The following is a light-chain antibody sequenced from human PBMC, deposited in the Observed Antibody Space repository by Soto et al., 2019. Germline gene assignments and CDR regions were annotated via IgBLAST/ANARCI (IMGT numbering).Light chain of an antibody. V-gene: IGLV4-60*02. CDR3: ETWDSNTRV. Sequence: QDVVTQSSSASASLGSSVKLTCTLSSGHSSYIIAWHQQQPGKAPRYLMKLEGSGSYNKGSGVRDRFSVSSSGADRYLTISNLQFEDEADYYCETWDSNTRVFGGGTKLTVL. CDR1: SGHSSYI. CDR2: LEGSGSY. J-gene: IGLJ3*02.